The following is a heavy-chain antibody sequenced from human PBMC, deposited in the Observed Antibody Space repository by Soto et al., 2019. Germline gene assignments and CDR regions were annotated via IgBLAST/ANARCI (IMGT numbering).Heavy chain of an antibody. CDR2: IDTDGSRT. V-gene: IGHV3-74*01. Sequence: GGSLRLSCAASGFPFSIHWMHLVRQAPGKGLVWVSRIDTDGSRTNYADSVKGRFTMSRDNAKNTAFLQMNSLRAEDTAVYYCVKGDGGLDGWGQGTLVTVSS. CDR1: GFPFSIHW. J-gene: IGHJ4*02. D-gene: IGHD6-25*01. CDR3: VKGDGGLDG.